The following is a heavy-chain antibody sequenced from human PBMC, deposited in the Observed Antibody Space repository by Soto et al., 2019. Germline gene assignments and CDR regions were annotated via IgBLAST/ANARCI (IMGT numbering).Heavy chain of an antibody. CDR2: VSGTGGSA. CDR1: GFTFSSYA. J-gene: IGHJ5*02. CDR3: ARDQYCSSTSCLGNWFDP. Sequence: EVQLLESGGGLVRPGGSLRLSCAASGFTFSSYAMTWVRQAPGKGLEWVSGVSGTGGSAYYADSVKGRFTISRDKSTNTLYLQMNSLRAEDTAVYYCARDQYCSSTSCLGNWFDPWGQGTLVTVSS. V-gene: IGHV3-23*01. D-gene: IGHD2-2*01.